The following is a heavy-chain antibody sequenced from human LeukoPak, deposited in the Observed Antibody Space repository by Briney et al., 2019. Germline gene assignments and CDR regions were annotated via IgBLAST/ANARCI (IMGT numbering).Heavy chain of an antibody. D-gene: IGHD1-26*01. CDR3: ARVHSGSYSFDY. J-gene: IGHJ4*02. CDR2: IYHSGST. Sequence: SETLSLTCTVSGYSISSGYYWGWVRQPPGKGLEWIGSIYHSGSTYYNPSLKSRVTISVDTSKNQFPLKLSSVTAADTAVYYCARVHSGSYSFDYWGQGTLVTVSS. V-gene: IGHV4-38-2*02. CDR1: GYSISSGYY.